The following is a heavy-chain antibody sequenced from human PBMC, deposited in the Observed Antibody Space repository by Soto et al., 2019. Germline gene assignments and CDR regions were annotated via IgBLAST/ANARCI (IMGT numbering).Heavy chain of an antibody. CDR2: ISSSSYI. D-gene: IGHD3-3*01. Sequence: GGSLRLSCAASGFTFSSYSMNWVRQAPGKGPEWVSSISSSSYIYYADSVKGRFTISRDNAKNSLYLQMNSLRAEDTAVYYCARTIFGVVIDAFDIWGQGTMVTVSS. CDR3: ARTIFGVVIDAFDI. V-gene: IGHV3-21*01. J-gene: IGHJ3*02. CDR1: GFTFSSYS.